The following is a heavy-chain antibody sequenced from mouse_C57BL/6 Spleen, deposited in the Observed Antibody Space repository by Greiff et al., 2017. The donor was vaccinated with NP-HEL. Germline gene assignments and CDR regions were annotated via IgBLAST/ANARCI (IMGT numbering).Heavy chain of an antibody. D-gene: IGHD1-1*01. CDR2: INPNNGGT. J-gene: IGHJ2*01. V-gene: IGHV1-26*01. CDR1: GYTFTDYY. CDR3: ARDYGSSSYYFDY. Sequence: EVQLQQSGPELVKPGASVKISCKASGYTFTDYYMNWVKQSHGKSLEWIGDINPNNGGTSYNQKFKGKATLTVDKSSSTAYMERRSLTSEDSAVYYCARDYGSSSYYFDYWGQGTTLTVSS.